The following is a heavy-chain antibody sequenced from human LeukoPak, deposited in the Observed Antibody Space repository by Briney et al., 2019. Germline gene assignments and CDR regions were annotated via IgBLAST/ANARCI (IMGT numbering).Heavy chain of an antibody. CDR3: ARPTKAYSYYFDY. CDR2: IIPILGIA. Sequence: GASVKVSCKASGGTFSSYATSWVRQAPGQGLEWMGRIIPILGIANYAQKFQGRVTITADKSTSTAYMELSSLRSEDTAVYYCARPTKAYSYYFDYWGQGTLVTVSS. J-gene: IGHJ4*02. V-gene: IGHV1-69*04. D-gene: IGHD2-15*01. CDR1: GGTFSSYA.